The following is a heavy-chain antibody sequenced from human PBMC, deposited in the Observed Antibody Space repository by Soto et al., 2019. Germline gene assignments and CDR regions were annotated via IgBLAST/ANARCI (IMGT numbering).Heavy chain of an antibody. V-gene: IGHV1-69*02. CDR1: GDTFNTYT. CDR2: IIPILAVR. Sequence: QVQLVQSGAEVKKPGSSVKVSCKVSGDTFNTYTISWVRQAPGQGLEWMGRIIPILAVRTYSRKFQGRLSITADESTSNAYMEVRSLRSEDTAIYYCAARYCPAATCFNPGAYLGQGTLVAVSS. J-gene: IGHJ4*02. CDR3: AARYCPAATCFNPGAY. D-gene: IGHD2-15*01.